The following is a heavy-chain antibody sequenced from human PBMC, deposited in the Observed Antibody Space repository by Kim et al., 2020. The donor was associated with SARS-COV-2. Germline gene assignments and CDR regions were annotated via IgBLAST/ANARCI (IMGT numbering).Heavy chain of an antibody. J-gene: IGHJ4*02. CDR3: ARDLLVRGVIITGFDY. V-gene: IGHV7-4-1*02. D-gene: IGHD3-10*01. CDR1: GYTFTSYA. CDR2: INTNTGNP. Sequence: ASVKVSCKASGYTFTSYAMNWVRQAPGQGLEWMGWINTNTGNPTYAQGFTGRFVFSLDTSVSTAYLQISSLKAEDTAVYYCARDLLVRGVIITGFDYWGQGTLVTVSS.